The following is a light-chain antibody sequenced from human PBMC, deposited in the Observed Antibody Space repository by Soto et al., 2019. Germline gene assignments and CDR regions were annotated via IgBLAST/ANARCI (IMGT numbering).Light chain of an antibody. CDR3: SSYAISGTPLYV. CDR1: SNDVGAYNS. V-gene: IGLV2-14*03. J-gene: IGLJ1*01. CDR2: DVT. Sequence: QSVLAQPASVSGSPGQLIAISCTGTSNDVGAYNSVSWYQQLPGKAPKLIIYDVTNRPSGVSNRFSGSKSGNTASLTISGLQTEDEADYYCSSYAISGTPLYVFGTGTKVTVL.